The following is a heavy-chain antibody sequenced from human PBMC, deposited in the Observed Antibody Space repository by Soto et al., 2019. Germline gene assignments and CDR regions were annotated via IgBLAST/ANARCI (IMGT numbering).Heavy chain of an antibody. CDR1: GYTFTGYY. CDR2: INPNSGGT. Sequence: QVPLVQSGAEVKKPGASVKVSCKASGYTFTGYYMHWVRQAPGQGLEWMGWINPNSGGTNYAQKFQGWVTMTRDTSISTAYMELSRLRSDDTAVYYCARGGLSCSGGSCYSFLDYWGQGTLVTVSS. D-gene: IGHD2-15*01. CDR3: ARGGLSCSGGSCYSFLDY. J-gene: IGHJ4*02. V-gene: IGHV1-2*04.